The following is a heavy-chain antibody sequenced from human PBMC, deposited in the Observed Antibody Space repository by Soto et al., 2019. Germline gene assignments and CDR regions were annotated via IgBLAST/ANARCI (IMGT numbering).Heavy chain of an antibody. CDR2: IIPIFGTA. CDR1: GYTFTGYY. D-gene: IGHD6-19*01. CDR3: AGSGLAGAFDI. J-gene: IGHJ3*02. Sequence: SVKVSCKASGYTFTGYYMHWVRQAPGQGLEWMGGIIPIFGTANYAQKFQGRVTITADESTSTAYMELSSLRSEDTAVYYCAGSGLAGAFDIWGQGTMVTVSS. V-gene: IGHV1-69*13.